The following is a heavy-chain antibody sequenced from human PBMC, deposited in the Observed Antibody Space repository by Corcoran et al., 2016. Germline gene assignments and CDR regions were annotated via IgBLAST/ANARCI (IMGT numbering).Heavy chain of an antibody. Sequence: QLQLQESGPGLVRPSETLSLTLTVSGGSISNTNYYWGWIRKPPGKGLEWIDNIYYSGSTKYNPSLKSRVTTSIDTSKNQFSLKLTSVTAGDTAVYYCARDVSDWGGGFDIWGQGTMVTVSS. CDR2: IYYSGST. V-gene: IGHV4-39*07. CDR3: ARDVSDWGGGFDI. D-gene: IGHD7-27*01. CDR1: GGSISNTNYY. J-gene: IGHJ3*02.